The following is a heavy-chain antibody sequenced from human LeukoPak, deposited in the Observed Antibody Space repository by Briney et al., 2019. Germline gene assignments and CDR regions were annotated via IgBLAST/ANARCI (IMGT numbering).Heavy chain of an antibody. D-gene: IGHD2-2*01. Sequence: ASVKVSCKVSGYALTELSMHWVRQAPGKGLEWMGGFDPEDGETIYAQKFQGRVTITADESTSTAYMELSSLRSEDTAVYYCARGIVVVPAANRPYYYYGMDVWGQGTTVTVSS. V-gene: IGHV1-24*01. J-gene: IGHJ6*02. CDR3: ARGIVVVPAANRPYYYYGMDV. CDR2: FDPEDGET. CDR1: GYALTELS.